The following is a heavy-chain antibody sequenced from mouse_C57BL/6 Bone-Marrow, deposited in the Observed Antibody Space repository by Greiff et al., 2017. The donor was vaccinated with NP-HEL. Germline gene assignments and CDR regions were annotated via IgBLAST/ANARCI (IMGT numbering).Heavy chain of an antibody. CDR2: INPSNGGT. J-gene: IGHJ4*01. D-gene: IGHD1-1*01. V-gene: IGHV1-53*01. CDR3: ARWGYYYGSSSYAMDY. CDR1: GYTFTSYW. Sequence: QVQLKQPGTELVKPGASVKLSCKASGYTFTSYWMHWVKQRPGQGLEWIGNINPSNGGTNYNEKFKSKATLTVDKSSSTAYMQLSSLTSEDSAVYYCARWGYYYGSSSYAMDYWGQGTSVTVSS.